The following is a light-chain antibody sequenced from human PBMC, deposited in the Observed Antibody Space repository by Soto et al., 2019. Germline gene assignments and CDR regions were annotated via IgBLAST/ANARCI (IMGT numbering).Light chain of an antibody. CDR1: QSVTTN. CDR3: QQYDRWPVT. J-gene: IGKJ4*01. V-gene: IGKV3-15*01. CDR2: DAS. Sequence: EVVMTQSPATLSVSPGERVTFSCRASQSVTTNLAWYQHKPGQSPRLLISDASTGPSAIPPRFSGSGSGTEFTLTIDRLQSADFAVYYCQQYDRWPVTFGGGTKWIS.